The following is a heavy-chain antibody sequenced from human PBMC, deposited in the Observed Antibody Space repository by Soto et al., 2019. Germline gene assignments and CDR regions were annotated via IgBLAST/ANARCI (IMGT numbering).Heavy chain of an antibody. J-gene: IGHJ4*02. V-gene: IGHV4-4*02. CDR3: ARDGSGSPGSTDF. Sequence: QVQLQESGPRLVKPSGTLSLICTVSGYSISNNDWWSWFRQSPGNGLEWLGEVYHSWNTNYNPSVKSRVTISVDKSKNQFSLTVSSVAAEDTAVYYCARDGSGSPGSTDFWGQGTLVTVSS. D-gene: IGHD1-26*01. CDR2: VYHSWNT. CDR1: GYSISNNDW.